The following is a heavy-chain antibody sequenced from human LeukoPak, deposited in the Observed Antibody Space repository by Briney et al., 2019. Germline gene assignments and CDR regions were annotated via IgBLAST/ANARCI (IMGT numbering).Heavy chain of an antibody. CDR1: GGAFSSYA. CDR2: IIPIFGTA. V-gene: IGHV1-69*13. Sequence: GASVKVSCKASGGAFSSYAIGWVRQAPGQGLEWMGGIIPIFGTANYAQKFQGRVTITADESTSTAYMELSSLRSEDTAVYYCARARRGYRDSPNNPFDYWGQGTLVTVSS. J-gene: IGHJ4*02. CDR3: ARARRGYRDSPNNPFDY. D-gene: IGHD5-18*01.